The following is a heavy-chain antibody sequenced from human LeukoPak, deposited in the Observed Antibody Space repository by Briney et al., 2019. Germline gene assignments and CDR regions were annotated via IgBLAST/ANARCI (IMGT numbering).Heavy chain of an antibody. CDR1: GFSFTSYW. D-gene: IGHD6-13*01. CDR2: IYPGDSDT. CDR3: ARLRQQLDHFDY. J-gene: IGHJ4*02. V-gene: IGHV5-51*07. Sequence: GESLKISCKASGFSFTSYWTGWVHQMPGKGLEWMGIIYPGDSDTRYSPSFQGQVTISADKSISTAYLQWSSLKASDTATYYCARLRQQLDHFDYWGQGALVTVSS.